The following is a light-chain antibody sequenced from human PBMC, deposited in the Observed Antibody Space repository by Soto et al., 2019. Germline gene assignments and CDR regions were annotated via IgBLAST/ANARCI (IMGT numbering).Light chain of an antibody. CDR3: SSYAASNNVYVV. V-gene: IGLV2-8*01. Sequence: QSVLTQPPSASGSPGQSVTISCTGTSSDVGGYNYVSWYQQYPGRAPKLRIYEVTKRHSGVPDRFSGAKSGNTASLTVSGLQAEDEADYYCSSYAASNNVYVVFGGGTKLTVL. CDR2: EVT. CDR1: SSDVGGYNY. J-gene: IGLJ3*02.